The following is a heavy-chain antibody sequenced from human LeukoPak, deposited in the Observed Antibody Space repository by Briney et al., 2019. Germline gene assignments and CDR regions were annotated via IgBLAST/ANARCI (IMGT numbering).Heavy chain of an antibody. V-gene: IGHV3-21*01. CDR3: ARERGDYRNFDY. CDR2: ISSRSGYI. Sequence: PGGSLRLSCAASGFTFSSYSMNWVRQAPGKGLEWVSSISSRSGYIYYADSVKGRFTISRDNAKNSLYLQMNSLRAEDTAVYYCARERGDYRNFDYWGQGTLVTVSS. CDR1: GFTFSSYS. J-gene: IGHJ4*02. D-gene: IGHD4-17*01.